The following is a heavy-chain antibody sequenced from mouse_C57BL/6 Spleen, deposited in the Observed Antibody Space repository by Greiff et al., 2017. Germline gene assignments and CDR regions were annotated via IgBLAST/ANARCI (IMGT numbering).Heavy chain of an antibody. V-gene: IGHV1-52*01. Sequence: QVQLQQPGAELVRPGSSVKLSCKASGYTFTSYWMHWVKQRPIQGLEWIGNIDPSDSETHYNQKFKDKATLTVDKSSSTAYMQLSSLTSEDSAVYYCARGTAQVPFDYWGQGTTLTVSS. D-gene: IGHD3-2*02. CDR1: GYTFTSYW. J-gene: IGHJ2*01. CDR3: ARGTAQVPFDY. CDR2: IDPSDSET.